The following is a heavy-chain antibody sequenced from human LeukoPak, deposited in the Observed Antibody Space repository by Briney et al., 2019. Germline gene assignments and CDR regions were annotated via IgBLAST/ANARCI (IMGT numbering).Heavy chain of an antibody. CDR2: IYHGGRT. Sequence: SETLSLTCTVSGYSISSGYYWGWIRQTPGKGLEWIGYIYHGGRTDYNPSLKSRVTISVDTSKNQFSLKLSSVTAADTAVYYCAREPRGHQTQYYYDTSGHNWFDPWGQGTLVTVSS. V-gene: IGHV4-38-2*02. CDR1: GYSISSGYY. D-gene: IGHD3-22*01. CDR3: AREPRGHQTQYYYDTSGHNWFDP. J-gene: IGHJ5*02.